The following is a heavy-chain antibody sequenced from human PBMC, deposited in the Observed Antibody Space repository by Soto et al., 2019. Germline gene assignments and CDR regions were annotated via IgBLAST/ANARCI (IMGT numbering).Heavy chain of an antibody. Sequence: SETLCLTCSVSGGSISGSYWGWIGQSPGKGLEWLGWVYDTGSTNYRPSLRSRVSISVDTSKNEFSLRLISLTAADTAVYFCARSVAVPGAHIDYWGQGTQVT. CDR3: ARSVAVPGAHIDY. J-gene: IGHJ4*02. V-gene: IGHV4-59*01. D-gene: IGHD6-19*01. CDR1: GGSISGSY. CDR2: VYDTGST.